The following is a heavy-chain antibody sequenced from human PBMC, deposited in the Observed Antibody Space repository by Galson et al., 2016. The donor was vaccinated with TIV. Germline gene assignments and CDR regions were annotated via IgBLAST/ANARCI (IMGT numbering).Heavy chain of an antibody. CDR1: GFTFRSYG. CDR3: ARVYNSYFIDY. CDR2: MSDDGTEK. Sequence: SLRLSCATSGFTFRSYGFHWVRQAPGKGLEWVAFMSDDGTEKYYGDSVRGRFTISRDNSKSTLYLLMSSLRPGDSAVYLCARVYNSYFIDYWGQGTLVTVSS. D-gene: IGHD3-10*01. J-gene: IGHJ4*02. V-gene: IGHV3-30*03.